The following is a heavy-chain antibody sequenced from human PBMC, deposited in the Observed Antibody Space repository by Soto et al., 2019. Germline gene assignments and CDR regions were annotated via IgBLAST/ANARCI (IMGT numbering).Heavy chain of an antibody. Sequence: EVQVVESGGGLVQPGGSLRLSCAASGFTFSDLYIDWVRQAPGKGLEWVARIRNKANSYTTDYAASVKGRFTISGDDSKNSVYLKMNILKTEDTAVYYWLIVGGTRSWGQGTVVSVSS. CDR3: LIVGGTRS. CDR2: IRNKANSYTT. V-gene: IGHV3-72*01. CDR1: GFTFSDLY. J-gene: IGHJ4*02. D-gene: IGHD1-26*01.